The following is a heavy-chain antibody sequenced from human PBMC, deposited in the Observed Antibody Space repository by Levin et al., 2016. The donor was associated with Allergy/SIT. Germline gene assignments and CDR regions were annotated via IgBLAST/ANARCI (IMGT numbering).Heavy chain of an antibody. V-gene: IGHV1-18*01. J-gene: IGHJ6*02. Sequence: ASVKVSCKASGYLFKSYGISWVRQVPGHGLEWMGWISAYSHEIRLAQNFQGRLIMTTDTPASTAYMELRSLTSDDTAVYYCVRLDPLWWNIAAMDVWGQGTTVTVSS. D-gene: IGHD6-25*01. CDR2: ISAYSHEI. CDR1: GYLFKSYG. CDR3: VRLDPLWWNIAAMDV.